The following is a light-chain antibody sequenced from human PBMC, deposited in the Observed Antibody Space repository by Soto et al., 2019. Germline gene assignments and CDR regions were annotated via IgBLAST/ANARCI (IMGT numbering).Light chain of an antibody. CDR1: QSIRSY. CDR2: AGS. J-gene: IGKJ5*01. Sequence: DIQMTQSPSSLSASVGDRVTITCRASQSIRSYLNWYQQKPGKAPKLQPYAGSSLQSGVPSRFSGSESGTDFTLIINSLHPEDFATFYCQQSYSIPPTFGQGTRLEIK. CDR3: QQSYSIPPT. V-gene: IGKV1-39*01.